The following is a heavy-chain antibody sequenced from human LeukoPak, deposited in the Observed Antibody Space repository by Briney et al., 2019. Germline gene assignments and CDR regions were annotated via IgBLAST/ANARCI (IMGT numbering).Heavy chain of an antibody. Sequence: ASETLSLTCTVSGGSIGSYYWSWIRQPPGRGLEWIGYIYHSGSTNYNPSLKSRVTISLDTSKNQFSLKLSSVTAADTAVYYCARQEYYDSSGYYSVYFDYWGQGTLVTVSS. J-gene: IGHJ4*02. CDR3: ARQEYYDSSGYYSVYFDY. V-gene: IGHV4-59*08. CDR2: IYHSGST. CDR1: GGSIGSYY. D-gene: IGHD3-22*01.